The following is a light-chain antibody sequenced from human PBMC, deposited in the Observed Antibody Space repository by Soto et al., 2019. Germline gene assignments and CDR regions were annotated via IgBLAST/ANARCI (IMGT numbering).Light chain of an antibody. CDR3: QHHGT. J-gene: IGKJ1*01. Sequence: EIVLTQSPGTLSLSPGDRATLSCRASQSVSSSYLAWYQQKPGQAPRLLIYGASSRATGIPDRFSCSGSGTDFTLTISRLEPEAFAVYYCQHHGTFGQGTKVEIK. CDR1: QSVSSSY. V-gene: IGKV3-20*01. CDR2: GAS.